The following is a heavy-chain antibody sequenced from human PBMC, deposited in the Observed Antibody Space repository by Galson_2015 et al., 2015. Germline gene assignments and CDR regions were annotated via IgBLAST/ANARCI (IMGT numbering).Heavy chain of an antibody. CDR3: ARDPPGSSTWDTFDY. D-gene: IGHD6-13*01. CDR2: INHDGSYT. CDR1: GFTFSTHW. J-gene: IGHJ4*02. Sequence: SLRLSCAASGFTFSTHWMHWVRQAPGKGLVWVSCINHDGSYTTYADSVKGRFSISRDNAKNTLYLQMNSLRAEDTAVYYCARDPPGSSTWDTFDYWGQGTLVTVSS. V-gene: IGHV3-74*01.